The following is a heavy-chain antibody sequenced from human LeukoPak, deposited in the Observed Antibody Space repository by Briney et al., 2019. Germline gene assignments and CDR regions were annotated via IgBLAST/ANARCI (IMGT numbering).Heavy chain of an antibody. V-gene: IGHV4-39*07. CDR1: GGSISSSSYY. J-gene: IGHJ4*02. Sequence: SETLSLTCTVSGGSISSSSYYWGWIRQPPGKGLEWIGSVYYTGSTYYNPSLQSRVTISVDTSKNQFSLKLSAVTAADTGVFYCATLGNRASGYYLPSDYWGQGTLVTVSS. D-gene: IGHD3-22*01. CDR3: ATLGNRASGYYLPSDY. CDR2: VYYTGST.